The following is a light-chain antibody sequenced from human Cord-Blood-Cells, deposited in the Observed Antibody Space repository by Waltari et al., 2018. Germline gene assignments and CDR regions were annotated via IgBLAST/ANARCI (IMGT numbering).Light chain of an antibody. J-gene: IGKJ1*01. CDR2: GAS. V-gene: IGKV3-20*01. CDR3: QQDGSSPPWT. CDR1: QSVSSSY. Sequence: EIVLTQSPGPLPLSPGERATLPCRASQSVSSSYLAWYQQKPGQAPRLLIYGASSSATGIPDRFSSSGSGTDFTLTISRLEPEDFAVYYCQQDGSSPPWTFGQGTKVEIK.